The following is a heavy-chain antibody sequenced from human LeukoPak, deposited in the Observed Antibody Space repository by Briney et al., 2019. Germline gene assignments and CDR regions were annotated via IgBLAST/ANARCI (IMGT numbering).Heavy chain of an antibody. CDR2: IYYSGST. J-gene: IGHJ4*02. V-gene: IGHV4-39*07. CDR3: ARSLSDGDDY. D-gene: IGHD7-27*01. Sequence: SETLSLTCTVSGGSISSSSYYWGWIRQPPGKGLEWIGSIYYSGSTYYNPSLKSRVTISVDTSKNQFSLKLSSVTAADTAVYYCARSLSDGDDYWGQGTLVTVSS. CDR1: GGSISSSSYY.